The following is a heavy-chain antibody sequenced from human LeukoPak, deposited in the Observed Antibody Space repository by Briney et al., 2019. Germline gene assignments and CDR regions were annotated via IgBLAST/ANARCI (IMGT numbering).Heavy chain of an antibody. J-gene: IGHJ2*01. Sequence: SQTLSLTCAISGDSVSSDSVAWNWIRQSPSSGLEWLGRTYYRSGWHNDYAVSVKSRITINPDTSKNQFSLQLTSVTPEDTAVYYCARERAAAAEFWYFDLWGRGTLVTVSS. CDR2: TYYRSGWHN. V-gene: IGHV6-1*01. CDR1: GDSVSSDSVA. D-gene: IGHD6-13*01. CDR3: ARERAAAAEFWYFDL.